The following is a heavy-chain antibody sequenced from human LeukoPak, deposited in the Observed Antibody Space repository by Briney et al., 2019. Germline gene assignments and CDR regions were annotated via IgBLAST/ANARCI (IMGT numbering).Heavy chain of an antibody. CDR3: ARPKAAGSYDF. J-gene: IGHJ4*02. V-gene: IGHV4-59*11. D-gene: IGHD6-13*01. CDR2: THFSGTT. Sequence: SETLSLTCSVSGGSISRHYWTWIRQPPGKGLEWIGYTHFSGTTNHNPSLKSRATISLDRAKNQISLTLTSVTAADTAVYFCARPKAAGSYDFWGQGTLVTVSS. CDR1: GGSISRHY.